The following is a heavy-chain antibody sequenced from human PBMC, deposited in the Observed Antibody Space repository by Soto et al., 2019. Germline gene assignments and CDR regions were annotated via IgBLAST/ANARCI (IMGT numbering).Heavy chain of an antibody. D-gene: IGHD1-7*01. CDR2: IYYSGST. V-gene: IGHV4-30-4*01. CDR3: ARGITGTTPWFDH. J-gene: IGHJ5*02. Sequence: PXETRYLSCTVSGGSISSGEFYWSWLRQPPGKGLEWIGYIYYSGSTYYNPSLKRRVTISVDTSKNQFSLKLSSVTAADTAVYYCARGITGTTPWFDHWGQGTLVTVSS. CDR1: GGSISSGEFY.